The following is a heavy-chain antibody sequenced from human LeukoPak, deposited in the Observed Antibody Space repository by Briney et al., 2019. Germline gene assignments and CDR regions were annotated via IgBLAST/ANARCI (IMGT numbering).Heavy chain of an antibody. V-gene: IGHV3-21*01. Sequence: GGSLRLSCAASGFTFTGCTINWVRQAPGKGLEWVSSISSSGYISYADSVRGRFTISRDNAKNSVYLQINSLRAEDTAVYYCARERGMVAFDYWGQGTLVTVSS. D-gene: IGHD2-15*01. CDR1: GFTFTGCT. CDR2: ISSSGYI. J-gene: IGHJ4*02. CDR3: ARERGMVAFDY.